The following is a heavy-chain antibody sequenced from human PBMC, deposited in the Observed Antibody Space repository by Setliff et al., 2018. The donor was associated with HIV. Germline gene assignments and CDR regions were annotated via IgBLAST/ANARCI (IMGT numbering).Heavy chain of an antibody. CDR1: GGSISSGGYY. CDR3: ASRGIVVVTMSMPDEFFVH. CDR2: IYYSGTT. J-gene: IGHJ1*01. D-gene: IGHD2-21*02. Sequence: PSETLSLTCTVSGGSISSGGYYWGWIRQAPGKGLEWIGSIYYSGTTYYNPSLRGRVTISVDRSRNQFSLTLNSVTAADTATYYCASRGIVVVTMSMPDEFFVHWGHGTLVTVSS. V-gene: IGHV4-39*01.